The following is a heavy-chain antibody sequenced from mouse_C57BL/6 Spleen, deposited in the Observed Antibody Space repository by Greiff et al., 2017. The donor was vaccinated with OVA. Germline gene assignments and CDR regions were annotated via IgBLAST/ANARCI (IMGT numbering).Heavy chain of an antibody. D-gene: IGHD1-1*01. J-gene: IGHJ1*03. CDR2: IDPSDSYT. CDR3: ARGHGSSYGYFDV. Sequence: QVQLQQPGAELVRPGTSVKLSCKASGYTFTSYWMHWVKQRPGQGLEWIGVIDPSDSYTNYNQKFKGKATLTVDTSSSTAYMQLSSLTSEDSAVYDCARGHGSSYGYFDVWGTGTTVTVSS. V-gene: IGHV1-59*01. CDR1: GYTFTSYW.